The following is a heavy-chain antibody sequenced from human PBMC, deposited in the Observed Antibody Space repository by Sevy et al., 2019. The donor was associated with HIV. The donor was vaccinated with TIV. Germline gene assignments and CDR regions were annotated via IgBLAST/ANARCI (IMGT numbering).Heavy chain of an antibody. D-gene: IGHD5-12*01. V-gene: IGHV4-59*01. CDR1: GGSISSYY. CDR3: ARAPPVRSGDDSLNWFDP. CDR2: IYYSGST. Sequence: SETLSLTCSVSGGSISSYYWNGLRQPPWKGLEWIGCIYYSGSTDYNPSLKSRVTISVDTSKNQFSLRLKSVTAADTAVYYCARAPPVRSGDDSLNWFDPWGQGTLVTVSS. J-gene: IGHJ5*02.